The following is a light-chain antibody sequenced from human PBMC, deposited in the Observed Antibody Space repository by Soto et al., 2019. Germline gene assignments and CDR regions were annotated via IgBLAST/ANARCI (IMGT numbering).Light chain of an antibody. V-gene: IGLV2-14*01. Sequence: QSVLTQPASVSGSPGQSITLSCTGTNSDIGGYNIVSWYQQHLGKAPKLMIYDVSIRPSGVSDRFSGSKSANTASLTISGLQPEDEADYYCTSYATGGTHVFGTGTKVTVL. CDR3: TSYATGGTHV. J-gene: IGLJ1*01. CDR1: NSDIGGYNI. CDR2: DVS.